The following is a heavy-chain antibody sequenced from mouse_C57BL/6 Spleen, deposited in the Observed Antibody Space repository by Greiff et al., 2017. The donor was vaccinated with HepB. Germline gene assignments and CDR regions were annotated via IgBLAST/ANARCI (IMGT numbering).Heavy chain of an antibody. CDR1: GYSFTDYH. CDR3: ARSGGNYGVGYFDV. V-gene: IGHV1-39*01. Sequence: VQLKQSGPELVKPGASVKISCKASGYSFTDYHMNWVKQSHGQSLEWIGVINPNYGTTSYNQKFKGKATLTVDQSSSTAYMQLKRLTSEDSAVYYWARSGGNYGVGYFDVWGTGTTVTVAS. D-gene: IGHD1-1*01. J-gene: IGHJ1*03. CDR2: INPNYGTT.